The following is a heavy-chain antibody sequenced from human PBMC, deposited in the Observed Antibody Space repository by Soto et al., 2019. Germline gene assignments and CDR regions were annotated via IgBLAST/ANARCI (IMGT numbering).Heavy chain of an antibody. CDR2: ITPSGTT. V-gene: IGHV4-34*01. D-gene: IGHD2-15*01. CDR3: ARVSCSGGSCYLTSRYNSYVIEV. J-gene: IGHJ6*04. Sequence: PSETLSLTCDVPGAPFSGYYWSCVRQSPGKGLEWIGGITPSGTTNYSPSLKSRVTISVDTSKNHFFLSLRSVTAADTGVYYFARVSCSGGSCYLTSRYNSYVIEVWGEGTKVTVSS. CDR1: GAPFSGYY.